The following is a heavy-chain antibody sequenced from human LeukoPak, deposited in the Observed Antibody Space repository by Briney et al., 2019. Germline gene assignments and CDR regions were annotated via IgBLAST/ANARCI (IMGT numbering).Heavy chain of an antibody. V-gene: IGHV3-48*03. D-gene: IGHD2-21*02. CDR2: ISSSSSTI. CDR3: AREARVTATEDYYYGMDV. CDR1: GFTFNSYE. Sequence: GGSLRLSCAASGFTFNSYEMNWVRQAPGKGLEWVSYISSSSSTIYYADSVKGRFTISRDNAKNSLSLQMNSLRAEDTAVYYCAREARVTATEDYYYGMDVWGQGTTVTVSS. J-gene: IGHJ6*02.